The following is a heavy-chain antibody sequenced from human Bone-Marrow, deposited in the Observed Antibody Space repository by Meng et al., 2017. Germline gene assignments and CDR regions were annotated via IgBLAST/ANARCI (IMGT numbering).Heavy chain of an antibody. Sequence: GESLKISCAASGFTFSSYAMHWVRQAPGKGLEWVAVISYDGSNKYYADSVKGRFTISRDNSKNTLYLQMNSLRAEDTAVYYCARAYDIPINDYWGQGTLVTVSS. CDR2: ISYDGSNK. J-gene: IGHJ4*02. CDR3: ARAYDIPINDY. CDR1: GFTFSSYA. V-gene: IGHV3-30*04. D-gene: IGHD3-9*01.